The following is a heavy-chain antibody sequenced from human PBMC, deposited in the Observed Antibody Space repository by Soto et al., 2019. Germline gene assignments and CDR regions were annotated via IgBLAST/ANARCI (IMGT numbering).Heavy chain of an antibody. V-gene: IGHV3-23*01. CDR2: ISGSGGST. D-gene: IGHD6-19*01. CDR3: TRPSSGRYFAY. Sequence: EVQLLESGGGLVQPGGSLRLSCAAPGFTFSNYAMNWVRQAPGKGLEWVSVISGSGGSTYYADSVQGRFTISRDNSKNPLYLQLNTPRGEGTTVYYCTRPSSGRYFAYWGQGPGVTASS. J-gene: IGHJ4*02. CDR1: GFTFSNYA.